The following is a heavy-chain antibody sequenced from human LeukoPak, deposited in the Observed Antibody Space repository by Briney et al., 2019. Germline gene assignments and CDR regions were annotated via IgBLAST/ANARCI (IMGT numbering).Heavy chain of an antibody. CDR3: AREVAAAGNFDY. CDR1: GYTFTSYA. V-gene: IGHV1-3*01. J-gene: IGHJ4*02. CDR2: INAGNGNT. Sequence: GASVKVSCKASGYTFTSYAMHWVRQAPGQRLEWMGWINAGNGNTKYSQKFQGRVTITRDTSASTAYMELSSLRSEDTAAYYCAREVAAAGNFDYWGQGTLVTVSS. D-gene: IGHD6-13*01.